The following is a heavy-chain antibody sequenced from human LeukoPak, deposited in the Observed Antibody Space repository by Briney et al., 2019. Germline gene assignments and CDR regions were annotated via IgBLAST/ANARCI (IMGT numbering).Heavy chain of an antibody. J-gene: IGHJ5*02. V-gene: IGHV1-18*01. D-gene: IGHD2-15*01. CDR3: ARDMRCSGGSCYVLWFDP. Sequence: ASVKVSCKASGYTFTSYGISWVRQAPGQGLEWMGWISAYNGNTNYAQKLQGRVTMTTDTSTSTAYMELRSLRSDDTAVYYCARDMRCSGGSCYVLWFDPWGQGTLVTVSS. CDR2: ISAYNGNT. CDR1: GYTFTSYG.